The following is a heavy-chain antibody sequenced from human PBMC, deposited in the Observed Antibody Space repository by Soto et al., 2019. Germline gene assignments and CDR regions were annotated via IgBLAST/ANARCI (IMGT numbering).Heavy chain of an antibody. CDR1: GGSISSGHYP. V-gene: IGHV4-30-2*01. CDR2: IYPGGNT. Sequence: QLQLQESGAGLVKPSQTLSLTCAVSGGSISSGHYPWTCIRQPPGKGMEWIGYIYPGGNTYYRPSLKSRVPIALDTSNSLVSLRLNSVTATDTAVHYCARLVAVAISPWGQGTLVTVSS. J-gene: IGHJ4*02. D-gene: IGHD6-6*01. CDR3: ARLVAVAISP.